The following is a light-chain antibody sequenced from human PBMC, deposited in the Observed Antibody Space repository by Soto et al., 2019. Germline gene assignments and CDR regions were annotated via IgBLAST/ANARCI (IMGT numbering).Light chain of an antibody. CDR2: GAS. Sequence: EIVMTQSPATLSVSPGERATLSCRASQSLSSNLAWYQQKPGQAPRLLIYGASTRATGIPARFSGSESGTEFTLTISSLQSEDFAVYYCQQYNNWPLTFGGGTRWIS. CDR3: QQYNNWPLT. CDR1: QSLSSN. J-gene: IGKJ4*01. V-gene: IGKV3-15*01.